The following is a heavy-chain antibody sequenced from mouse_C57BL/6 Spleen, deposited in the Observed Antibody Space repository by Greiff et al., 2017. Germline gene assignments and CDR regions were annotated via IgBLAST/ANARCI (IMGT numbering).Heavy chain of an antibody. D-gene: IGHD1-1*01. CDR2: IDPNSGGT. V-gene: IGHV1-72*01. CDR3: ARIMTTVVATYYYAMDY. CDR1: GYTFTSYW. J-gene: IGHJ4*01. Sequence: QVQLQQPGAELVKPGASVKLSCKASGYTFTSYWMHWVKQRPGRGLEWIGRIDPNSGGTKYNEKFKSKATLTVDKPSSTAYMQLSSLTSEDSAVYYDARIMTTVVATYYYAMDYWGQGTSVTVSS.